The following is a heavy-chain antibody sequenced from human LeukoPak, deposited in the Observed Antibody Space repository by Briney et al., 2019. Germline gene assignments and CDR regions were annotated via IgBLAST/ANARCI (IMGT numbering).Heavy chain of an antibody. D-gene: IGHD1-14*01. Sequence: SETLSLTCTVSGGSICSGSYYWSWIRQPAGKGLEWIGRIYTSGSTNYNPSLKSRVTISVDTSKNQFSLKLSSVTAADTAVYYCARVGRTPPKPGYMDVWGKGTTVTVSS. CDR1: GGSICSGSYY. CDR3: ARVGRTPPKPGYMDV. CDR2: IYTSGST. J-gene: IGHJ6*03. V-gene: IGHV4-61*02.